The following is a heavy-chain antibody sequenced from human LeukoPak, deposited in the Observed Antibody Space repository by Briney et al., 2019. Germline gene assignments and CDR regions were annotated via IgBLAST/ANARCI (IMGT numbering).Heavy chain of an antibody. CDR3: ARSGYRYGADASEI. J-gene: IGHJ3*02. Sequence: SETLSLTCTVSGGSISSYYWSWIRQPAGKGLEWIGRIYTSGSTNYDPSLKSRVTMSVDTSKNQFSLKLSSVTAADTAVYYCARSGYRYGADASEIWGQGTMVTVSS. CDR1: GGSISSYY. CDR2: IYTSGST. V-gene: IGHV4-4*07. D-gene: IGHD5-18*01.